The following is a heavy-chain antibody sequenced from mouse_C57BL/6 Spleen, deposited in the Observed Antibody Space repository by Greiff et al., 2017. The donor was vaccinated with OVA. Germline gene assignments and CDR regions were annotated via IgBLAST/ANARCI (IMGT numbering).Heavy chain of an antibody. CDR2: ISSGSSTI. CDR1: GFTFSDYG. CDR3: ARGVVRGYFDV. J-gene: IGHJ1*03. V-gene: IGHV5-17*01. Sequence: DVKLVESGGGLVKPGGSLKLSCAASGFTFSDYGMHWVRQAPEKGLEWVAYISSGSSTIYYADTVKGRFTISRDNAKNTLFLQMTSLRSEDTAMYYGARGVVRGYFDVWGTGTTVTVSS. D-gene: IGHD1-1*02.